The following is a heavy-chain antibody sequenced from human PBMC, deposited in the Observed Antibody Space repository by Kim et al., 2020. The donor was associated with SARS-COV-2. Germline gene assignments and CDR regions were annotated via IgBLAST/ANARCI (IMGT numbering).Heavy chain of an antibody. CDR3: ARDRGGYCSSTSCYGWMGYYYYGMDV. J-gene: IGHJ6*02. CDR2: ISSSGSTI. CDR1: GFTFSDYY. V-gene: IGHV3-11*04. Sequence: GGSLRLSCAASGFTFSDYYMSWIRQAPGKGLEWVSYISSSGSTIYYADSVKGRFTISRDNAKNSLYLQMNSLRAEDTAVYYCARDRGGYCSSTSCYGWMGYYYYGMDVWGQGTTVTVSS. D-gene: IGHD2-2*01.